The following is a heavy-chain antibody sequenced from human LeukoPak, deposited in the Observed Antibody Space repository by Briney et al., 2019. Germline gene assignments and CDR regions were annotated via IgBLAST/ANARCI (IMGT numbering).Heavy chain of an antibody. Sequence: PSETLSLTCTVSGGSISSTTYYWGWIRQPPGKGLEWIGEINHSGSTNYNPSLKSRVTISVDTSKNQFSLKLSSVTAADTAVYYCARGRGIAAAGKPTGYFQHWGQGTLVTVSS. CDR1: GGSISSTTYY. CDR3: ARGRGIAAAGKPTGYFQH. D-gene: IGHD6-13*01. J-gene: IGHJ1*01. CDR2: INHSGST. V-gene: IGHV4-39*07.